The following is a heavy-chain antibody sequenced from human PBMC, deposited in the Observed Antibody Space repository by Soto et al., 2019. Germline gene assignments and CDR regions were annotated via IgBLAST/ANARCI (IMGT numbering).Heavy chain of an antibody. Sequence: QVQLVESGGGVVQPGRSLRLSCAASGFMFSVYGMHWVRQAPGKGPEWVAVISFDGRTEFYADPVKGRLTISRDNHKSTVFLQMNSLRHEDTVIYYGAKTIGMLLGVSSRGGGAVIEYWGQGTLVIVSS. CDR1: GFMFSVYG. CDR3: AKTIGMLLGVSSRGGGAVIEY. D-gene: IGHD2-2*01. V-gene: IGHV3-30*18. J-gene: IGHJ4*02. CDR2: ISFDGRTE.